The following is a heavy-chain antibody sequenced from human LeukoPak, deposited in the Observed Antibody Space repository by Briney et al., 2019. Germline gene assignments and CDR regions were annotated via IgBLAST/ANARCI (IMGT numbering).Heavy chain of an antibody. CDR2: ISGSGGST. V-gene: IGHV3-23*01. Sequence: GGSLRLSCAASGFTFSSYAMSSVRQAPGKGLEWVSAISGSGGSTYYADSVKGRFTISRDNSKNTLYLQMNSLRAEDTAVYYCAKARVVVVPAATWSYFDYWGQGTLVTVSS. CDR3: AKARVVVVPAATWSYFDY. CDR1: GFTFSSYA. D-gene: IGHD2-2*01. J-gene: IGHJ4*02.